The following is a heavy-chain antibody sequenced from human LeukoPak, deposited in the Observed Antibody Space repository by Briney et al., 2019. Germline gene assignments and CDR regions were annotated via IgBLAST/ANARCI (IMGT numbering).Heavy chain of an antibody. CDR2: IWYDGSNK. D-gene: IGHD3-10*01. Sequence: GGSLRLSCAASGFTFSSYGMHWVRQAPGKGLEGVAVIWYDGSNKYYADSVKGRFPISRDNSKNTLYLQMNSLRAEDTAVYYCARDGSGSYYISNWFDPWGQGTLVTVSS. CDR3: ARDGSGSYYISNWFDP. J-gene: IGHJ5*02. CDR1: GFTFSSYG. V-gene: IGHV3-33*01.